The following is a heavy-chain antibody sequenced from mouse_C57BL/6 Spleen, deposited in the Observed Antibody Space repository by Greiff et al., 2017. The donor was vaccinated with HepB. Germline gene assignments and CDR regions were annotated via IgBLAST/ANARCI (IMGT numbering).Heavy chain of an antibody. Sequence: EVQLQQSGPELVKPGASVKISCKASGYSFTGYYMNWVKQSPEKSLEWIGEINPSTGGTTYNQKFKAKATLTVDKSSSTAYMQLKSLTSEDSAVYYCARRALLQLGRLAYWGQGTLVTVSA. CDR2: INPSTGGT. CDR1: GYSFTGYY. V-gene: IGHV1-42*01. D-gene: IGHD4-1*02. CDR3: ARRALLQLGRLAY. J-gene: IGHJ3*01.